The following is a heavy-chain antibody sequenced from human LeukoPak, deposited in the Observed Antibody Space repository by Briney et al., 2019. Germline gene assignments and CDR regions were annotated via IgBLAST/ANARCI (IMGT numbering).Heavy chain of an antibody. J-gene: IGHJ5*02. V-gene: IGHV4-61*01. CDR1: GGSISSSSYY. CDR2: IYYSGST. Sequence: SETLSLTCTVSGGSISSSSYYWSWIRQPPGKGLEWIGYIYYSGSTNYNPSLKSRVTISVDTSKNQFSLKLSSVTAADTAVYYCARNPYGEFDPWGQGTLVTVSS. D-gene: IGHD4-17*01. CDR3: ARNPYGEFDP.